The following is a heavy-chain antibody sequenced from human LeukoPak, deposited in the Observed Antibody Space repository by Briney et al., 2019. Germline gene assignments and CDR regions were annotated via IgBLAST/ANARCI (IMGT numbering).Heavy chain of an antibody. D-gene: IGHD6-19*01. CDR2: IYHSGST. J-gene: IGHJ6*03. Sequence: SGTLSLTCAVSGGSISSSNWWSWVRQPPGKGLEWIGEIYHSGSTNYNPSLKSRVTISVDKSKNQFSLKLSSVTAADTAVYYCARVAGSSGWYYYYMDVWGKGTTVTVSS. CDR3: ARVAGSSGWYYYYMDV. V-gene: IGHV4-4*02. CDR1: GGSISSSNW.